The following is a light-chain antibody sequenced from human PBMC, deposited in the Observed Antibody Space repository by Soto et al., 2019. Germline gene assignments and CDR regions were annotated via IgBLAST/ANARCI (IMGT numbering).Light chain of an antibody. CDR3: QQSYNIPPT. CDR2: AAT. Sequence: IQMTQSPASLSASVRDRVTLTCRASQSISNYLNWYQQKAGMAPKLLIYAATTLQRGVPSRFSGSGSGTDFTLTITSLQPEDFAIYFCQQSYNIPPTFGQGTLLEIK. V-gene: IGKV1-39*01. J-gene: IGKJ5*01. CDR1: QSISNY.